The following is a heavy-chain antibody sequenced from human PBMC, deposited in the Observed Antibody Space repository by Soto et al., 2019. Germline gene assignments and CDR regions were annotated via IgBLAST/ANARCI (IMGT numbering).Heavy chain of an antibody. Sequence: EVQLVESGGGLVQPGGSLRLSCAASGFTFSSYSMNWVRQAPGKGLEWVSYISSSSSTIYYAGSVKGRFTISRDNAKNSLYLQMNSLRDEDTAVYYCAREKFYYYIFSYYGMDVWGQGTTVTVSS. V-gene: IGHV3-48*02. CDR1: GFTFSSYS. CDR2: ISSSSSTI. J-gene: IGHJ6*02. D-gene: IGHD3-22*01. CDR3: AREKFYYYIFSYYGMDV.